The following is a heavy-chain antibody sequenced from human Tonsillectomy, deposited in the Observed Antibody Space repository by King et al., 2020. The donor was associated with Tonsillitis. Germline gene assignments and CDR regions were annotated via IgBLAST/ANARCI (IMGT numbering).Heavy chain of an antibody. D-gene: IGHD4-23*01. CDR1: GFTFRNYA. J-gene: IGHJ4*02. CDR2: IPGSEHST. CDR3: AKKAMSYGGNSGPFDY. Sequence: VQLVESGGGLVQPGGALRLSCAASGFTFRNYAMSWVRQAPGKGLEHVSAIPGSEHSTYSADSVKGRFTISRDTSKSTLYLQMNSLRAEDTAVYFCAKKAMSYGGNSGPFDYWGQGNLVTVSS. V-gene: IGHV3-23*04.